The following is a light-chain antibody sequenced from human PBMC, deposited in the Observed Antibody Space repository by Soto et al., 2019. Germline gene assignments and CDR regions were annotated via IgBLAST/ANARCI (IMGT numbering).Light chain of an antibody. CDR1: SSDIGGYTY. V-gene: IGLV2-14*01. Sequence: QSALTQPASVSGSPGQSITISCTGTSSDIGGYTYVSWYQQHPGKAPKLMIYDVTSRPSGVSHRFSGSKSGNTASLTISGLQAEDEADYYCSSYTSSSNVVFGGGTKLTVL. CDR3: SSYTSSSNVV. CDR2: DVT. J-gene: IGLJ2*01.